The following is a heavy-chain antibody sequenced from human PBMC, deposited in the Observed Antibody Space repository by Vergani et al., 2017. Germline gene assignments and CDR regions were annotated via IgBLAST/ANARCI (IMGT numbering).Heavy chain of an antibody. V-gene: IGHV4-59*01. CDR1: GGSISSYY. D-gene: IGHD1-7*01. CDR2: IYYSGST. J-gene: IGHJ4*02. CDR3: ARVKTTSRTFDY. Sequence: QVQLQQWGPGLVKPSETLSLTCTVSGGSISSYYWSWIRQPPGKGLEWIGYIYYSGSTNYNPSLKSRVTISVDTSKNQFSLKLSSVTAADTAVYYCARVKTTSRTFDYWGQGTLVTVSS.